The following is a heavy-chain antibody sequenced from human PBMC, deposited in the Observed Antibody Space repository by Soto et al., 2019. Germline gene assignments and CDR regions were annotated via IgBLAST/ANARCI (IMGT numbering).Heavy chain of an antibody. Sequence: EVQLVESGGGLVQPGGSLRLSCAASGFTFSNFGMNWVRQAPGKGLEWISFITRSGTIYYADSVRGRFTISRDNAKNSLYLQMNSLRDEDTAVNYCARDNEGADYWGQGTLVTVSS. V-gene: IGHV3-48*02. CDR1: GFTFSNFG. CDR3: ARDNEGADY. CDR2: ITRSGTI. D-gene: IGHD2-8*01. J-gene: IGHJ4*02.